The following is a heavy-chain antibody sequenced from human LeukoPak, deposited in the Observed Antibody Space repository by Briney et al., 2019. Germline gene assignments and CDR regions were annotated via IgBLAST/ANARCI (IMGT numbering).Heavy chain of an antibody. CDR2: ISSSSSTI. V-gene: IGHV3-48*01. Sequence: PGGSLRLSCAASGFTFSSYSMNWVRQAPGKGLEWVSYISSSSSTIYYADSVKGRFTISRDNAKNSLYLQMNSLRAEDTAVYYCARSRWSSSWYLDYWGQGTLVTVSS. CDR1: GFTFSSYS. D-gene: IGHD6-13*01. J-gene: IGHJ4*02. CDR3: ARSRWSSSWYLDY.